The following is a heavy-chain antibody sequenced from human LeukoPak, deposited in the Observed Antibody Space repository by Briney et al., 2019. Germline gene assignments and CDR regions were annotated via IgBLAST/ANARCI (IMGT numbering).Heavy chain of an antibody. CDR2: IYYSGST. CDR3: ARTYDSSGYYYVGAFDI. Sequence: SETLSLTCTVSGGSISSYYWSWIRQPPGKGLEWIGYIYYSGSTNYNPSLKSRVTISVDRSKNQFSLKLSSVTAADTAVYYCARTYDSSGYYYVGAFDIWGQGTMVTVSS. CDR1: GGSISSYY. D-gene: IGHD3-22*01. V-gene: IGHV4-59*12. J-gene: IGHJ3*02.